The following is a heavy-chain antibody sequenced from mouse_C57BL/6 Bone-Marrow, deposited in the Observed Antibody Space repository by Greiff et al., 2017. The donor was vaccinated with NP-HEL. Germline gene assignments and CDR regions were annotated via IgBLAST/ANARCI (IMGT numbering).Heavy chain of an antibody. J-gene: IGHJ4*01. D-gene: IGHD1-1*01. CDR3: ARGIYYYGSSYEAGAMDY. CDR1: GYTFTTYP. Sequence: VQLQQSGAELVKPGASVKMSCKASGYTFTTYPIEWMKQNHGKSLEWIGNFHPYNDDTKYNEKFKGKATLTVEKSSSTVYLELSRLTSDDSAVYYCARGIYYYGSSYEAGAMDYWGQGTSVTVSS. V-gene: IGHV1-47*01. CDR2: FHPYNDDT.